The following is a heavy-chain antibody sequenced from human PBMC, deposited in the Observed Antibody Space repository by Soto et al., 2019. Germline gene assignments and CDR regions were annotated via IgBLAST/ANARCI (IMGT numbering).Heavy chain of an antibody. V-gene: IGHV1-3*01. D-gene: IGHD3-9*01. J-gene: IGHJ4*02. Sequence: QVQLVQSGAEVKKPGASVKVSCKASGYTFTSYAMHWVRQAPGQRLEWMGWINPGNGNTKYSQKCQGRVTITRDTSASTAYMELSSLRSADTAVYSCARYLMDYDISTGYYMAYDFDYWGQGTLVTVSS. CDR2: INPGNGNT. CDR1: GYTFTSYA. CDR3: ARYLMDYDISTGYYMAYDFDY.